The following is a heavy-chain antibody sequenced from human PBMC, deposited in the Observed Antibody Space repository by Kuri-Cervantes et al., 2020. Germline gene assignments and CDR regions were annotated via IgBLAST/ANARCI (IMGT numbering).Heavy chain of an antibody. D-gene: IGHD2-2*02. CDR1: GYTFTSYD. J-gene: IGHJ5*02. CDR2: FDPEDGET. V-gene: IGHV1-24*01. CDR3: ATVEHCSSTSCYTFDP. Sequence: ASVKVSCKASGYTFTSYDINWVRQAPGKGLEWMGGFDPEDGETIYAQKFQGRVTMTEDTSTDTAYMELSSLRSEDTAVYCCATVEHCSSTSCYTFDPWGQGTLVTVFS.